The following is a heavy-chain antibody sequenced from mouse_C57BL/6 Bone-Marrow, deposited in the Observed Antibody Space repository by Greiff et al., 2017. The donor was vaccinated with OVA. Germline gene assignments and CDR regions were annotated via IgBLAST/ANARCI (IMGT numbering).Heavy chain of an antibody. D-gene: IGHD3-2*02. CDR1: GYTFTSYG. CDR2: IYPRSGNT. CDR3: ARGGLRGLFAY. Sequence: VHLVESGAELARPGASVKLSCKASGYTFTSYGISWVKQRTGQGLEWIGEIYPRSGNTYYNEKFKGKATLTADKSSSTAYMELRSLTSEDSAVYFCARGGLRGLFAYWGQGTLVTVSA. J-gene: IGHJ3*01. V-gene: IGHV1-81*01.